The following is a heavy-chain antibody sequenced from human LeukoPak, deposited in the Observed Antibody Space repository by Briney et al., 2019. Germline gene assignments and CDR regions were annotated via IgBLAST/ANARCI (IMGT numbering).Heavy chain of an antibody. CDR1: GFTFSSYW. J-gene: IGHJ4*02. D-gene: IGHD3-10*01. V-gene: IGHV3-33*08. Sequence: GGSLRLSCAASGFTFSSYWMSWVRQAPGKGLEWVAVIWYDGSNKYYADSVKGRFTISRDNSKNTLYLQMNSLRAEDTAVYYCARGLRRGSADYWGQGTLVTVSS. CDR3: ARGLRRGSADY. CDR2: IWYDGSNK.